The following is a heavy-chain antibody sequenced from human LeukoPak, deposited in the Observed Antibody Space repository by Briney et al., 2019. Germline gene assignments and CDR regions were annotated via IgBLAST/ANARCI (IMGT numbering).Heavy chain of an antibody. CDR2: IRYDGSNK. V-gene: IGHV3-30*02. D-gene: IGHD4-23*01. CDR3: ARVAYGGSSPIDY. Sequence: GSLRLSCAASGFTFSSYGVHWVRQAPGKGLEWVAFIRYDGSNKYYADSVKGRFTISRDNAKNTLYLQMNSLRAEDTAVYYCARVAYGGSSPIDYWGQGTLVTVSS. CDR1: GFTFSSYG. J-gene: IGHJ4*02.